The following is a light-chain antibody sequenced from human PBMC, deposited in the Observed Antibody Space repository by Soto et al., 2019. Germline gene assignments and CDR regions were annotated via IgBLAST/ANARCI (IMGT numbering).Light chain of an antibody. Sequence: QTVVTQERSFSVSPGGTITLTCGLRSGSVSTNCYPNWYQQTPGQAPRTLIYSTNTPSSGVPDRFSGSILGNKAALTITGAQADAESHYDCFSIWAVSLFGGGTQLTVL. CDR3: FSIWAVSL. CDR2: STN. CDR1: SGSVSTNCY. J-gene: IGLJ2*01. V-gene: IGLV8-61*01.